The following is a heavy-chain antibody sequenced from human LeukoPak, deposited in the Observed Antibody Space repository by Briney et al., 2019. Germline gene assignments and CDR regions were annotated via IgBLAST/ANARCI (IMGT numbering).Heavy chain of an antibody. J-gene: IGHJ4*02. CDR2: IYYSRST. D-gene: IGHD3-9*01. CDR3: ARRVGDILTGYFHFDY. V-gene: IGHV4-30-4*08. Sequence: SQTLSLTCTVSGGSISSGDYYWSWIRQPPGKGLEWIGYIYYSRSTYYNPSLKRRVTISVDTSKNQFSLKLSSVTGAGTAVFYCARRVGDILTGYFHFDYWARETVVTISS. CDR1: GGSISSGDYY.